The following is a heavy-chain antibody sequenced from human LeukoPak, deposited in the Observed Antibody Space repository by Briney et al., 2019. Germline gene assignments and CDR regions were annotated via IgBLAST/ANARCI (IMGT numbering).Heavy chain of an antibody. CDR2: IYTSGST. Sequence: SETLSLTCTVSGGSISSYYWSWIRQPAGKGLEWIGRIYTSGSTNYNPSLKSRATMSVDTSKNQFSPKLSSVTAADTAVYYCVRDWGDWLLSRWYLDLWGRGTLVTVSS. D-gene: IGHD3-9*01. CDR3: VRDWGDWLLSRWYLDL. V-gene: IGHV4-4*07. CDR1: GGSISSYY. J-gene: IGHJ2*01.